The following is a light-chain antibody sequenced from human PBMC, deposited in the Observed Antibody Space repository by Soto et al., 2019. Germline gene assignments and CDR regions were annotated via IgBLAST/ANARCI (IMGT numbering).Light chain of an antibody. CDR3: HHYNSYPGT. CDR1: QSVTSC. CDR2: DAS. V-gene: IGKV1-5*01. J-gene: IGKJ1*01. Sequence: DVQMTQSPSTLSASVGDRVTITCRASQSVTSCLAWYQQKPGKAAKVLIYDASSLESGVPSRFSGSGSGTEFTLTIISLHPDDFATDYCHHYNSYPGTFGQGTKVEIK.